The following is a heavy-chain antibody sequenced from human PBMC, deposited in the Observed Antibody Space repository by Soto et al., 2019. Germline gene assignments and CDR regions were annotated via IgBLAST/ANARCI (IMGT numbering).Heavy chain of an antibody. V-gene: IGHV1-69*13. D-gene: IGHD1-26*01. CDR3: ARVGSGSYYYYYYGMDV. CDR2: IIPIFGTA. Sequence: ASVKVSCKASGGTFSSYAISWVRQAPGKGLEWMGGIIPIFGTANYAQKFQGRVTSTADESTSTAYMELSSLRSEDTAVYYCARVGSGSYYYYYYGMDVWGQGTTGTV. J-gene: IGHJ6*02. CDR1: GGTFSSYA.